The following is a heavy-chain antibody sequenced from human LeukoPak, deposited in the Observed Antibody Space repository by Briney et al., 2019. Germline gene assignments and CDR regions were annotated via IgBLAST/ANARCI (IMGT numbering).Heavy chain of an antibody. V-gene: IGHV1-2*02. D-gene: IGHD6-13*01. J-gene: IGHJ4*02. CDR1: GYTFTGYY. Sequence: ASVKVSCKASGYTFTGYYMHWVRQAPGQGLEWMGWINPNSGGTNYAQKFQGRATMTRDTSISTAYMELSRLRSDDTAVYYCAVSGYSSSWPTEDFDYWGQGTLVTVSS. CDR2: INPNSGGT. CDR3: AVSGYSSSWPTEDFDY.